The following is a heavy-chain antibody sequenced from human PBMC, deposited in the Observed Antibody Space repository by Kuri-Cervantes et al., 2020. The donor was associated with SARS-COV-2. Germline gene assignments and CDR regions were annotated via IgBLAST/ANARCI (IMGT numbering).Heavy chain of an antibody. J-gene: IGHJ4*02. CDR2: IYYSGST. CDR1: GGSISSYY. V-gene: IGHV4-59*12. CDR3: ARDAVGFSLDY. D-gene: IGHD1-26*01. Sequence: GSLRLSCTVSGGSISSYYWSWIRQPPGKGLEWIGYIYYSGSTNYNPSLKSRVTISVDTSKNQFSLKLSSVTAADTAVYYCARDAVGFSLDYWGQGTLVTVSS.